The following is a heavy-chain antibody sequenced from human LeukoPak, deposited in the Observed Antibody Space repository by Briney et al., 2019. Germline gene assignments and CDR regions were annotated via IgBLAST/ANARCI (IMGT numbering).Heavy chain of an antibody. CDR3: ARLGYCSSTSCSEVY. D-gene: IGHD2-2*01. CDR1: GYSFTSYW. J-gene: IGHJ4*02. V-gene: IGHV5-10-1*01. CDR2: IDPSDSYT. Sequence: GESLRISCKGSGYSFTSYWISRVRQMPGKGLEWMGRIDPSDSYTNYSPSFQGHVTISADKSISTAYLQWSSLKASDTAMYYCARLGYCSSTSCSEVYWGQGTLVTVSS.